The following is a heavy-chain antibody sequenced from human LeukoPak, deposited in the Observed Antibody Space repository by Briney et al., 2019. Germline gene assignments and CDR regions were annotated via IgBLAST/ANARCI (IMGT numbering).Heavy chain of an antibody. Sequence: ASVKVSCKASGYTFTGYYMHWVRQAPGQGLEWTGWINPNSGGTNYAQKFQGRVTMTRDTSISTAYMELSRLRSDDTAVYYCARLKRGELLWFGEESDYWGQGTLVTVSS. CDR2: INPNSGGT. CDR1: GYTFTGYY. J-gene: IGHJ4*02. D-gene: IGHD3-10*01. V-gene: IGHV1-2*02. CDR3: ARLKRGELLWFGEESDY.